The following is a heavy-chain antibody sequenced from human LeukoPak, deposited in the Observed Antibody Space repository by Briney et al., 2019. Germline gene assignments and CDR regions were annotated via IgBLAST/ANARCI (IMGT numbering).Heavy chain of an antibody. V-gene: IGHV3-23*01. CDR1: GFTFSSYA. Sequence: PGGSLRLSCAASGFTFSSYAMSWVRQAPGKGLEWVSALSGSGGSTYYADSVKGRFTISRDNSKNTLYLQMNSLRAEDTAVYYCAKESQFEWELRSYFDYWGQGTLVTVSS. D-gene: IGHD1-26*01. J-gene: IGHJ4*02. CDR2: LSGSGGST. CDR3: AKESQFEWELRSYFDY.